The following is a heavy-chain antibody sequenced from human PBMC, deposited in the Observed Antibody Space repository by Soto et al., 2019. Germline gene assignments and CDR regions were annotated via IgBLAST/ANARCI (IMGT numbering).Heavy chain of an antibody. CDR1: GVSISSGDYY. CDR2: IYYSGST. CDR3: ARWWSGSRQGFDP. V-gene: IGHV4-31*03. D-gene: IGHD3-3*01. J-gene: IGHJ5*02. Sequence: TSETLSLTCTVSGVSISSGDYYWSWIRQHPGKGLEWIGYIYYSGSTYYNPSLKSRVTISVDTSKNQFSLKLSSVTAADTAVYYCARWWSGSRQGFDPWGQGTLVTVSS.